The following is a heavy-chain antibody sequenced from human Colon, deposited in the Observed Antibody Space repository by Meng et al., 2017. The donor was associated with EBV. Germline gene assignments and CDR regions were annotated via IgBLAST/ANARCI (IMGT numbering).Heavy chain of an antibody. D-gene: IGHD1-26*01. CDR3: ARGKQDAWELLAY. J-gene: IGHJ4*02. Sequence: VPLPDAGPGRVMPWGTLSLTCGVSGVSISSNIRWTWVRQPPGKGLEWIGDIDDSGSTNYNPSLNSRISISLDKSKNHFSLKVNSVTAADTAVYYCARGKQDAWELLAYWGQGALVTVSS. CDR1: GVSISSNIR. CDR2: IDDSGST. V-gene: IGHV4-4*02.